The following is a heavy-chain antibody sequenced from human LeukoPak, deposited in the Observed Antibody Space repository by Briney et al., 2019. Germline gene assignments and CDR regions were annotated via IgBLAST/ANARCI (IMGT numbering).Heavy chain of an antibody. D-gene: IGHD5-18*01. CDR1: GFTFSTHA. Sequence: PGGSLRLSCVVSGFTFSTHAMTWVRQAPGKGLERVSDISGPGGTTYYAASVKGRFTISRDNSKNTLYLQMNSLRAEDTAVYYCAKSKFRAMVTTFDYWGQGTLVTVSS. J-gene: IGHJ4*02. CDR3: AKSKFRAMVTTFDY. CDR2: ISGPGGTT. V-gene: IGHV3-23*01.